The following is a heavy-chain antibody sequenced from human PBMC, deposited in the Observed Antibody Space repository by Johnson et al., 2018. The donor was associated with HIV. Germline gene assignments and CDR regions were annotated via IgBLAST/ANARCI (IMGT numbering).Heavy chain of an antibody. CDR2: ISGSGGST. CDR1: GFTVSSDY. V-gene: IGHV3-23*04. D-gene: IGHD3-22*01. Sequence: EVQLVESGGGLVQPGGSLRLSCAASGFTVSSDYMTWVRQAPGKGLEWVSAISGSGGSTYYADSVKGRFTISRDNSKNTLYLQMNSLRAEDTAVYYCARGDNYYDSSGYYFAFDIWGQGTMVTVSS. J-gene: IGHJ3*02. CDR3: ARGDNYYDSSGYYFAFDI.